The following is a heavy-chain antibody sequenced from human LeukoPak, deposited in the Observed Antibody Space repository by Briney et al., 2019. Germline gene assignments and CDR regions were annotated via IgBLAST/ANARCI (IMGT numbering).Heavy chain of an antibody. CDR3: AKDRLRKYYGSGTYFGAFDI. Sequence: GGSLRLSCAASGFTFDDYTVHWVRQAPGKGLEWVSLISWDGRDTYYADSVKGRFTISRDNSKNSLYLQMNSLRTEDTALYYCAKDRLRKYYGSGTYFGAFDIWGQGTMVTVSS. V-gene: IGHV3-43*01. CDR1: GFTFDDYT. CDR2: ISWDGRDT. D-gene: IGHD3-10*01. J-gene: IGHJ3*02.